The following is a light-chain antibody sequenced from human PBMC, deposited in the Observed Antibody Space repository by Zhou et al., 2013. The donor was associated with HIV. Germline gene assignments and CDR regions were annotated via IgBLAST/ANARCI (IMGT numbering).Light chain of an antibody. CDR2: DAS. Sequence: EVVMTQSPATLSVSPGERATLSCRASQSVYTNLAWYQQKPGQAPRLLIYDASNRATGIPPRFSGSGSGTDFTLTIDSLEPEDFALYYCQQRTNWPLMYTFGQGTRLEIK. J-gene: IGKJ2*01. CDR1: QSVYTN. V-gene: IGKV3-11*01. CDR3: QQRTNWPLMYT.